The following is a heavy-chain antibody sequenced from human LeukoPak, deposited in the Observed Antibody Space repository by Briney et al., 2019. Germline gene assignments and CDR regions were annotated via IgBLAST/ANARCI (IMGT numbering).Heavy chain of an antibody. CDR1: GFTFSSHW. J-gene: IGHJ5*02. CDR3: VREALRDCSYTSCTRGNWFDP. Sequence: GGSLRLSCAASGFTFSSHWMHCVRQAPEKGLVGGSHINADGSGTYYADSVKGRFTISRDNAKNITSLQMHSLTAEDTAVYYCVREALRDCSYTSCTRGNWFDPWGQGTLVTVSS. V-gene: IGHV3-74*01. D-gene: IGHD2-2*01. CDR2: INADGSGT.